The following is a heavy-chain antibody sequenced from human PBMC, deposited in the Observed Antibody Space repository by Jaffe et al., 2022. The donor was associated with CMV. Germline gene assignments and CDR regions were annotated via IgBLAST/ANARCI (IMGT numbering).Heavy chain of an antibody. V-gene: IGHV3-15*01. CDR1: GFTFSNAW. CDR3: TTGTGIVGATDLFDAFDI. D-gene: IGHD1-26*01. CDR2: IKSKTDGGTT. J-gene: IGHJ3*02. Sequence: EVQLVESGGGLVKPGGSLRLSCAASGFTFSNAWMSWVRQAPGKGLEWVGRIKSKTDGGTTDYAAPVKGRFTISRDDSKNTLYLQMNSLKTEDTAVYYCTTGTGIVGATDLFDAFDIWGQGTMVTVSS.